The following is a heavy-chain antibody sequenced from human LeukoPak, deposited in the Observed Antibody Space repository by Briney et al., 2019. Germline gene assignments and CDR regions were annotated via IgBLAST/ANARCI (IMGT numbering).Heavy chain of an antibody. V-gene: IGHV3-49*03. CDR2: IRSKAYGGTI. CDR1: GFNFGDYA. D-gene: IGHD1-7*01. Sequence: GGSLRLSCTASGFNFGDYAMSWFRQASGKGLEWVGFIRSKAYGGTIEYAASVRHRFTISREDSKNIAYPQMNSLKTEDTAVYYCTRNRDNWNSPTRDCFDPWGQGTLVTVSS. J-gene: IGHJ5*02. CDR3: TRNRDNWNSPTRDCFDP.